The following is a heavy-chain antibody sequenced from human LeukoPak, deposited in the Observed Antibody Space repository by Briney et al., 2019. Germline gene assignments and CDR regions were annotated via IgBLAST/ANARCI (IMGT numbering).Heavy chain of an antibody. Sequence: ASVKVSCKTSGYTFTGYYIHWVRQAPGQGLEWVGGINGNTGSTNYAQKFQDRVAMTRDPSISTAYMDLNRLRSDDTAVYFCARVGPDCGGDCYSNWGQGTLVTVSS. J-gene: IGHJ4*02. V-gene: IGHV1-2*02. CDR2: INGNTGST. CDR3: ARVGPDCGGDCYSN. CDR1: GYTFTGYY. D-gene: IGHD2-21*02.